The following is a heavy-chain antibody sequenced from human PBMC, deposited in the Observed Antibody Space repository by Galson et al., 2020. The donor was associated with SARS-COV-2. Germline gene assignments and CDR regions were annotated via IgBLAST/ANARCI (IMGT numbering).Heavy chain of an antibody. D-gene: IGHD6-6*01. CDR2: ISYDGSSQ. CDR1: GFTFSSYG. J-gene: IGHJ2*01. CDR3: ARDPRLRSNISTRWPGWYFDL. V-gene: IGHV3-30*03. Sequence: QLGESLKISCAASGFTFSSYGMHWVRQAPGKGLEWVAVISYDGSSQYYADSVKGRFTISRDNSKNTLFLQMNSLRDEDTAVYYCARDPRLRSNISTRWPGWYFDLWGRGTLVTVSS.